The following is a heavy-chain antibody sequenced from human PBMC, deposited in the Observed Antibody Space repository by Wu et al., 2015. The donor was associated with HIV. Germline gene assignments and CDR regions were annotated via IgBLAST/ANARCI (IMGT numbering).Heavy chain of an antibody. CDR2: VNPNSGDA. V-gene: IGHV1-2*02. D-gene: IGHD2/OR15-2a*01. CDR3: TRGAPTFFVNINEVTGYQGLGGY. CDR1: GYTFIDYY. J-gene: IGHJ4*02. Sequence: QVHLVQSGTEVKKPGSSVMVSCKASGYTFIDYYIYWVRQAPGQGPEWMGWVNPNSGDANYAQKYQDRVTMTTDTSIRTAYMELRSLRSDDTAVYYCTRGAPTFFVNINEVTGYQGLGGYWGQGTLVTVSS.